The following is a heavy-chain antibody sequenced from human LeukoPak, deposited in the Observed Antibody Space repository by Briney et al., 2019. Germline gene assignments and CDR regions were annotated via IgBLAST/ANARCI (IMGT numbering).Heavy chain of an antibody. CDR3: AIHRHTTSSENFDY. D-gene: IGHD6-6*01. Sequence: SETLSLTCTVSVGSISSYYWSWIRQPPGKGLEWIGYIHYTGSTNYNPSLKSRVTISLYTPQNQFSPRLSSLTISDSAVYYCAIHRHTTSSENFDYWGQGTLVTVSS. CDR1: VGSISSYY. V-gene: IGHV4-59*08. CDR2: IHYTGST. J-gene: IGHJ4*02.